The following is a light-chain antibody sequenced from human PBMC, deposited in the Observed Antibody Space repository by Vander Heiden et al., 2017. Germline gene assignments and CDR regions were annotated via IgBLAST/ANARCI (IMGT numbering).Light chain of an antibody. CDR2: DNH. Sequence: HSVLTQPPSVSAAPGQKVTISCSGSSSDIGDNFVSWYQHLPGTAPKLLSYDNHERPSGIPDRFSGSKSGTSATLGITGLQTGDEADYYCATWDSSLSTVVFGGGTKLTVL. CDR1: SSDIGDNF. CDR3: ATWDSSLSTVV. V-gene: IGLV1-51*01. J-gene: IGLJ3*02.